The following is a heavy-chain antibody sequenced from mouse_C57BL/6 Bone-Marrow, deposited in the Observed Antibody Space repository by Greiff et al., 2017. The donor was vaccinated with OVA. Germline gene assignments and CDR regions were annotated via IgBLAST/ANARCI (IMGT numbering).Heavy chain of an antibody. CDR1: GYTFTSYW. D-gene: IGHD2-2*01. Sequence: VQLQQSGAELVKPGASVKLSCKASGYTFTSYWMQWVKQRPGQGLEWIGEIDPSDSYTNYTQKFKGKATLTVDTSSSTAYMQLSSLTSEDSAVYYCAKGYGYDDAWFAYWGQGTLVTVSA. J-gene: IGHJ3*01. CDR2: IDPSDSYT. CDR3: AKGYGYDDAWFAY. V-gene: IGHV1-50*01.